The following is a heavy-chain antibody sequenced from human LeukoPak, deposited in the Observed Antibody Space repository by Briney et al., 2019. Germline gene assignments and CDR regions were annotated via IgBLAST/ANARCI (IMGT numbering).Heavy chain of an antibody. D-gene: IGHD1-26*01. CDR2: INWNGGRT. J-gene: IGHJ4*02. V-gene: IGHV3-20*04. CDR3: ARIKSSGNYSPFDY. Sequence: PGGALRLSCAASGLTFDDYGMSWFRQVPGKGREGVSGINWNGGRTGYADSVKGRFTIYRDNAKNSLYLQMNSLRAEDTALYYCARIKSSGNYSPFDYWGQGALLTVSS. CDR1: GLTFDDYG.